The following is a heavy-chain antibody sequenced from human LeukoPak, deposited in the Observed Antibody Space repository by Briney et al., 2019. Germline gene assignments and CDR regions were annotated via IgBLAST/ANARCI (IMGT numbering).Heavy chain of an antibody. CDR2: MNPNSGNT. D-gene: IGHD3-10*01. J-gene: IGHJ4*02. CDR3: ARAGVTMVRGVSDQGY. CDR1: GYTFTSYD. V-gene: IGHV1-8*01. Sequence: ASVKVSCKASGYTFTSYDINWVRQATGQGLEWMGWMNPNSGNTGYAQKFQGRVTMTRNTSISTAYMELSSLRSEDTAVYYCARAGVTMVRGVSDQGYWGQGTLVTISS.